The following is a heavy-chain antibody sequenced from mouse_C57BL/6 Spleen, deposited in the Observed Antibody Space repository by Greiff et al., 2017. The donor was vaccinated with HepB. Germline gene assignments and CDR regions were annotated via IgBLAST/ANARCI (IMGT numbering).Heavy chain of an antibody. V-gene: IGHV1-64*01. CDR1: GYTFTSYW. Sequence: QVQLQQPGAELVKPGASVKLSCKASGYTFTSYWMHWVKQRPGQGLEWIGMIHPNSGSTNYNEKFKSKATLTVDKSSSTAYMQLSSLTSEDSAIYYCARGVHYYGSSHYYAMDYWCQGTSVTVSS. J-gene: IGHJ4*01. CDR3: ARGVHYYGSSHYYAMDY. CDR2: IHPNSGST. D-gene: IGHD1-1*01.